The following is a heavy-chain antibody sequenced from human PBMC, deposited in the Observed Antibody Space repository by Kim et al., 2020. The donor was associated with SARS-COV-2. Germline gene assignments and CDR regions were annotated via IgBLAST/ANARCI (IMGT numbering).Heavy chain of an antibody. Sequence: ASVKVSCKASGYTFTMNAISWVRQAPGQGLEWMGWINTDTGNPTYAQAFTRRFVFSVDTSVTTAYLQISSLEPEDTAPYYCTRVSWGTYRYTDYWGQGTL. CDR1: GYTFTMNA. J-gene: IGHJ4*02. D-gene: IGHD3-16*02. CDR3: TRVSWGTYRYTDY. V-gene: IGHV7-4-1*02. CDR2: INTDTGNP.